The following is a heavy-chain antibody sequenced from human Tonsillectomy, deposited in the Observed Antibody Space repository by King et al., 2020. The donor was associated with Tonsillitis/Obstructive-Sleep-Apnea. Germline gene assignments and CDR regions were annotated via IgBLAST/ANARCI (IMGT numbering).Heavy chain of an antibody. CDR2: LSGNGVRT. J-gene: IGHJ6*03. V-gene: IGHV3-23*04. D-gene: IGHD4-23*01. Sequence: EVQLVESGGGLVQPGGSLRLSCAASGFSFSSYAMSWVRQAPGKGLEWVSSLSGNGVRTYYADSVKGRFTISRDNSKSTLYLQMNSLRADDTAVYYCAKSHVVTPSDYYYYYYMDVWGKGTTVTVSS. CDR1: GFSFSSYA. CDR3: AKSHVVTPSDYYYYYYMDV.